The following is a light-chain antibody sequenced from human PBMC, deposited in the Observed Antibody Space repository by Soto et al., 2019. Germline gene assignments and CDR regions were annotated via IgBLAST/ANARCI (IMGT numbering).Light chain of an antibody. CDR3: QQYNSYLIT. Sequence: DIQMTQSPSTLSASIGDRVTITCRASQNINNWIAWYQQKPGKAPKLLIYKASSLESGVPSRFSGSGSGTEFTLTISSLQPDDFATYYCQQYNSYLITFGQGTRLEIK. V-gene: IGKV1-5*03. CDR2: KAS. CDR1: QNINNW. J-gene: IGKJ5*01.